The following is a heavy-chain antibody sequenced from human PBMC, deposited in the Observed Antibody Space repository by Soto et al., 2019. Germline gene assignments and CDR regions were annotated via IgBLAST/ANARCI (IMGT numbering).Heavy chain of an antibody. J-gene: IGHJ4*02. CDR1: GFTFTSYW. D-gene: IGHD2-2*01. Sequence: GASLKISCKGSGFTFTSYWIGWVRQMPGKGLEWMGIIYPGASDTRYSPSFQGQVTISADKSINTAYLQWTSLKASDTAMYYCARQDGAAAYYFDYWGQGTLVTVSS. CDR2: IYPGASDT. V-gene: IGHV5-51*01. CDR3: ARQDGAAAYYFDY.